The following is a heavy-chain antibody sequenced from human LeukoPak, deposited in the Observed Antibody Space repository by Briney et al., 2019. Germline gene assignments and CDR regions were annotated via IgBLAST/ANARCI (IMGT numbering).Heavy chain of an antibody. CDR3: TTRGGYSSSAWVWCY. CDR1: GFTFSDYY. V-gene: IGHV3-11*01. D-gene: IGHD6-13*01. J-gene: IGHJ4*02. Sequence: GGSLRLSCAASGFTFSDYYMSWIRQTPGKGLEWVSYISSSGSTIYYADSVKGRFTISRDNAKNSLYLQMNSLRAEDTAVYYCTTRGGYSSSAWVWCYWGQGTLVTVSS. CDR2: ISSSGSTI.